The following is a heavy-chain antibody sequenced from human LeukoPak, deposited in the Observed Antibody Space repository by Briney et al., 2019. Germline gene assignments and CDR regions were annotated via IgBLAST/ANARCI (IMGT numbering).Heavy chain of an antibody. CDR1: GFIFGDYA. V-gene: IGHV3-49*04. J-gene: IGHJ4*02. CDR3: IRDRPGSWVRYFDY. D-gene: IGHD3-10*01. Sequence: PGGSLRLSCTGSGFIFGDYAMSWVRQAPGKGLEWVGFIRSKASGATTDYAASVKGRFTISRDDSKRIAYLQVNSLKTEDTAVYYCIRDRPGSWVRYFDYWGQGTLVTVSS. CDR2: IRSKASGATT.